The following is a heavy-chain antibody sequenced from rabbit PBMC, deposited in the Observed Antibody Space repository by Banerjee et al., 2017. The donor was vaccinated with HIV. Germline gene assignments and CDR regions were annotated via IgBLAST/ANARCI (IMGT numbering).Heavy chain of an antibody. Sequence: QSLEESGGDLVKPGASLTLPCTASGFSFISVYNMCWVRQAPGKGLEWIACIGTADGNTFYANWAKGRFTISKTPSTTVTLQMTSLTAADTATYFCARDVADVGGYEFGLWGQGTLVTVS. V-gene: IGHV1S40*01. D-gene: IGHD1-1*01. CDR1: GFSFISVYN. J-gene: IGHJ3*01. CDR3: ARDVADVGGYEFGL. CDR2: IGTADGNT.